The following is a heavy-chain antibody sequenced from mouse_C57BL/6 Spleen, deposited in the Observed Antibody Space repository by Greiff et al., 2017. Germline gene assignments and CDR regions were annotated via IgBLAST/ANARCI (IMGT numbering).Heavy chain of an antibody. Sequence: EVKLVESEGGLVQPGSSMKLSCTASGFTFSDYYMAWVRQVPEKGLEWVANINYDGSSTYYLDSLKSRFIISRDNAKNILYLQMSSLKSEDTATYYWARAETGYWYFDVWGTGTTVTVSS. D-gene: IGHD4-1*01. CDR1: GFTFSDYY. CDR2: INYDGSST. J-gene: IGHJ1*03. CDR3: ARAETGYWYFDV. V-gene: IGHV5-16*01.